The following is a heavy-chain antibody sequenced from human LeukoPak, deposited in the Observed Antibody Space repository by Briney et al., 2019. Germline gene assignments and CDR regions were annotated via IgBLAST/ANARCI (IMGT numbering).Heavy chain of an antibody. CDR2: ISYDGSNK. CDR1: GFTFSSYA. V-gene: IGHV3-30*04. Sequence: GGSLRLSCAASGFTFSSYAMHWVRQAPGKGLEWVAVISYDGSNKYYADSVKGRFTISRDNSKDTLFLQMNSLRSEDTAVYYCARDRGMTTNSFDYWGQGTLVTVSS. CDR3: ARDRGMTTNSFDY. D-gene: IGHD4-11*01. J-gene: IGHJ4*02.